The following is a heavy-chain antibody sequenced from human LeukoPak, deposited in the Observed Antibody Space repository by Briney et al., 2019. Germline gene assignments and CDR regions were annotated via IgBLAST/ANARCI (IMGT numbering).Heavy chain of an antibody. V-gene: IGHV4-30-2*01. CDR3: ARGYGTFDF. J-gene: IGHJ4*02. D-gene: IGHD5-18*01. CDR2: IYHSGST. CDR1: GGSINSGGYS. Sequence: SQTLSLACAVSGGSINSGGYSWSWIRQPPGKGLEWMGYIYHSGSTYYNPSLKSRVTMSVDRSKNHFSLQLNSVTAADTAVYYCARGYGTFDFWGQGILVTVSS.